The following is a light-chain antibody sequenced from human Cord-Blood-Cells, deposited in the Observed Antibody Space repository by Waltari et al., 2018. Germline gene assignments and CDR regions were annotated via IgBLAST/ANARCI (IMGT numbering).Light chain of an antibody. Sequence: QSALTQPASVSGSPGQSITISCTGTSSDVGGYNYVSWYQQHPGKAPKLMISDFSKRPSGVSHRFSGSKSGNTASLTISGLQAEDEADYYCSSYTSSSTWVFGGGTKLTVL. CDR2: DFS. V-gene: IGLV2-14*01. CDR1: SSDVGGYNY. J-gene: IGLJ3*02. CDR3: SSYTSSSTWV.